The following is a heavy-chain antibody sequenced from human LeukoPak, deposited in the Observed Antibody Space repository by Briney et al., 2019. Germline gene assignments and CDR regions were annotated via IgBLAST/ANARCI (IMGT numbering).Heavy chain of an antibody. CDR2: INHSGST. V-gene: IGHV4-34*01. J-gene: IGHJ5*02. CDR3: ARRRYYYGSGSSQANWFDP. D-gene: IGHD3-10*01. Sequence: SSETLSLTCAVYGGSFSGYYWSWIRQPPGKGLEWIGEINHSGSTNYNPSLKSRVTISVDTSKNQFSLKLSSVTAADTAVYYCARRRYYYGSGSSQANWFDPWGQGTLVTVSS. CDR1: GGSFSGYY.